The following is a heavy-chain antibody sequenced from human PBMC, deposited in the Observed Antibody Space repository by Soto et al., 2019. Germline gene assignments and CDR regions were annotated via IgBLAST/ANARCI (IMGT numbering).Heavy chain of an antibody. Sequence: EVQLLESGGGLVQPGGSLRLSCAASGFTFSTYTMNWVRQAPGKGLECISAISGSDGSTYYADSVKGRFTISRDISKNTLYLQINSLRVEDTALYYCAKGGWLEYWGQGTLVTVSS. V-gene: IGHV3-23*01. CDR2: ISGSDGST. J-gene: IGHJ4*02. D-gene: IGHD6-19*01. CDR3: AKGGWLEY. CDR1: GFTFSTYT.